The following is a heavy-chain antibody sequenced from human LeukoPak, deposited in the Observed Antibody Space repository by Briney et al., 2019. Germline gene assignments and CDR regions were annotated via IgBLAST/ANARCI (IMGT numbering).Heavy chain of an antibody. CDR2: IWYDASEK. J-gene: IGHJ4*02. CDR3: ARWGDNKILDY. Sequence: GGSLRLSCAASGLTFSSHGMHWVRQAPGKGLEWVAVIWYDASEKYYADSVKGRFTISRDNSKNTLYLQMNSLRAEDTAVYYCARWGDNKILDYWGQGTLVTVSS. V-gene: IGHV3-33*08. D-gene: IGHD3-16*01. CDR1: GLTFSSHG.